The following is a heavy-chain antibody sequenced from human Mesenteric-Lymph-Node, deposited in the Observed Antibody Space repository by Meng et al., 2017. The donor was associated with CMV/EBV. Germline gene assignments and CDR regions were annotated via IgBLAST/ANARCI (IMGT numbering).Heavy chain of an antibody. J-gene: IGHJ6*02. CDR1: GGYY. CDR2: IYYSGST. D-gene: IGHD2-2*01. CDR3: ARDQKVVPAAITYYYYGMDV. Sequence: GGYYWSWIRQHPGKGLEWIGYIYYSGSTYYNPSLKSRVTISVDTSKNQFSLKLSSVTAADTAVYYCARDQKVVPAAITYYYYGMDVWGQGTTVTVSS. V-gene: IGHV4-31*02.